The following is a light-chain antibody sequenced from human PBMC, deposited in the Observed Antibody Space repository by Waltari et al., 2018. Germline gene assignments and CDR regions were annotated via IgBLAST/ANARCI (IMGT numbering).Light chain of an antibody. CDR3: TSYTSSNTYV. CDR1: SSDVGSYNY. J-gene: IGLJ1*01. V-gene: IGLV2-14*01. Sequence: QSALTQPASASGSRGQSITISCTGTSSDVGSYNYVSWYQQHPGKAPKLMIYDVSKRPSGVSNRFSGSKSGNTASLAISGLQAEDEADYYCTSYTSSNTYVFGTGTKVTVL. CDR2: DVS.